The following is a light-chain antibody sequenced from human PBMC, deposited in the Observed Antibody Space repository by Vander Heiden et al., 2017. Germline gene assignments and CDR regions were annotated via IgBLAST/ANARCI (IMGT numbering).Light chain of an antibody. Sequence: QSVLTQPPSVPAAPGQKVTISCSGSSSNIGNNYVSWYQQLPGTAPKLLVYENKKGPSGMPDRYSGSKSGTSATLGITGLETGDEADYYCGTWDSSLSAGVFGGGTKLTV. J-gene: IGLJ3*02. CDR3: GTWDSSLSAGV. V-gene: IGLV1-51*02. CDR2: ENK. CDR1: SSNIGNNY.